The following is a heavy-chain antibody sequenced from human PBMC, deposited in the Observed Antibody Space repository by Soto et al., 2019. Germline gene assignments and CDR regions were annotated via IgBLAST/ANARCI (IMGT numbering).Heavy chain of an antibody. Sequence: SETLSLTCTVSGGSVSSGSYYWSWIRQPPGKGLEWIGYIYYSGSTNYNPSLKSRVTISVDTSKNQFSLKLSSVTAADTAVYYCARGYYYDSSGYHPPFFDYWGQGTLVTVSS. CDR3: ARGYYYDSSGYHPPFFDY. D-gene: IGHD3-22*01. V-gene: IGHV4-61*01. CDR2: IYYSGST. CDR1: GGSVSSGSYY. J-gene: IGHJ4*02.